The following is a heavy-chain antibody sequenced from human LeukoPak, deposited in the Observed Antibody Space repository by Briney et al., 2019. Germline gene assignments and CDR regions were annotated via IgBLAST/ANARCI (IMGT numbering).Heavy chain of an antibody. CDR2: IHYSGST. D-gene: IGHD3-9*01. J-gene: IGHJ4*02. CDR1: GGSISSGGYY. Sequence: SQTLSLTCTVSGGSISSGGYYWNWLRQHPGTGLEWIGYIHYSGSTYYNPSLKSRVTISIDTSKNQYSLMLTSVTAADTAVYYCARAHYDILTGYPLDYWGQGTLVTVSS. V-gene: IGHV4-31*03. CDR3: ARAHYDILTGYPLDY.